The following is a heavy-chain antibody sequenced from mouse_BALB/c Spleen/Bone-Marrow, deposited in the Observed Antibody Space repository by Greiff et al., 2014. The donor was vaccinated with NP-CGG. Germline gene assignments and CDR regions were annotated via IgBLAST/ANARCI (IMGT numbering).Heavy chain of an antibody. Sequence: VHLVESGAELARPGASVKLSCKASGYTFTNYWMQWVKQRPGQGLEWIGAIYPGDGDTRYTQRFKDKATLTADNSSTTAYMQLSNLASDDSAVYYCARGTNYWGQGTTLTVSS. V-gene: IGHV1-87*01. CDR2: IYPGDGDT. D-gene: IGHD3-3*01. J-gene: IGHJ2*01. CDR3: ARGTNY. CDR1: GYTFTNYW.